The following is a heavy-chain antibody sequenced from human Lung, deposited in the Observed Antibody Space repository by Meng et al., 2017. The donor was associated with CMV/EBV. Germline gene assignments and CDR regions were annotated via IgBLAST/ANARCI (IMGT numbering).Heavy chain of an antibody. CDR2: IYHSGST. Sequence: VALKESGPVLGKPSGTLSLPCAVSGGSISSSNWWSWARQPPGKGLEWIGEIYHSGSTNYNPSLKSRVTISVGKSRNQFSLKLSSVTAADTAVYYCASFPPPGKQWLVTDYWGQGTLVTVSS. CDR1: GGSISSSNW. J-gene: IGHJ4*02. D-gene: IGHD6-19*01. V-gene: IGHV4-4*02. CDR3: ASFPPPGKQWLVTDY.